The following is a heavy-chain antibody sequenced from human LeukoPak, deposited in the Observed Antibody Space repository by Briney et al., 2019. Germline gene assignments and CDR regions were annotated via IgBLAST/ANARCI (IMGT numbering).Heavy chain of an antibody. V-gene: IGHV1-2*02. Sequence: GASVKVSCKASGYTFTNYGISWVRQAPGQGLEWMGWINPNSGGTNYAQKFQGRVTMTRDTSISTAYMELSRLRSDDTAVYYCARDPTETAYYDFWSGYSPWYFDYWGQGTLVTVSS. CDR3: ARDPTETAYYDFWSGYSPWYFDY. D-gene: IGHD3-3*01. CDR1: GYTFTNYG. J-gene: IGHJ4*02. CDR2: INPNSGGT.